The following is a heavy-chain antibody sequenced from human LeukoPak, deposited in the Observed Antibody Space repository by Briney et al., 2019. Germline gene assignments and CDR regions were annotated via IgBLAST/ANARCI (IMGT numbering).Heavy chain of an antibody. Sequence: PWGSLRLSCAASGITFRNYGMHWVRQAPGKGLEWVAVIWYDGSNKDYADSVKGRFTVSRDNSRNTLFLQMNSLRVEDTAVYYCATDRATQNFDYWGQGTLVSVPS. J-gene: IGHJ4*02. D-gene: IGHD2-15*01. CDR3: ATDRATQNFDY. CDR1: GITFRNYG. CDR2: IWYDGSNK. V-gene: IGHV3-33*01.